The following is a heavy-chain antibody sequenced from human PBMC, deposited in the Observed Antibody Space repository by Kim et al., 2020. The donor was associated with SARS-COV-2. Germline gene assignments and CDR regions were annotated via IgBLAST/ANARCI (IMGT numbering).Heavy chain of an antibody. CDR3: ARGSRVAVAGTGDY. D-gene: IGHD6-19*01. V-gene: IGHV3-21*01. J-gene: IGHJ4*02. Sequence: ADSVKGRFTISRDNAKNSLYLQMNSLRAEDTAVYYCARGSRVAVAGTGDYWGQGTLVTVSS.